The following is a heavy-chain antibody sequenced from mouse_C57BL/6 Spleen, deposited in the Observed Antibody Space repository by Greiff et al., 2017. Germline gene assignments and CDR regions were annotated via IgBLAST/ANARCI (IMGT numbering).Heavy chain of an antibody. CDR1: GYAFSSYW. D-gene: IGHD1-1*01. Sequence: QVQLKQSGAELVKPVASVKISCKASGYAFSSYWMNWVKQRPGKGLEWIGQIYPGDGDTNYNGKFKGKATLTADKSSSTAYMQLSSLTSEDSAVYFCAIYYGSSYEYFDVWGTGTTVTVSS. V-gene: IGHV1-80*01. J-gene: IGHJ1*03. CDR2: IYPGDGDT. CDR3: AIYYGSSYEYFDV.